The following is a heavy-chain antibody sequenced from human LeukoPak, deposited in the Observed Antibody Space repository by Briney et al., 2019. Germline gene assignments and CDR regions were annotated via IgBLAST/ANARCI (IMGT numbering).Heavy chain of an antibody. Sequence: ASVKVSCKASGYTFTFYGISWVGQAPGQGLEWMGWISAYNGNTNYAQKLQGRLTLTTDTSTSTAYMELRSLRSDDTAVYYCASCHCTNGVCYGECEYFQHWGQGTLVTVSS. CDR1: GYTFTFYG. D-gene: IGHD2-8*01. V-gene: IGHV1-18*01. CDR2: ISAYNGNT. CDR3: ASCHCTNGVCYGECEYFQH. J-gene: IGHJ1*01.